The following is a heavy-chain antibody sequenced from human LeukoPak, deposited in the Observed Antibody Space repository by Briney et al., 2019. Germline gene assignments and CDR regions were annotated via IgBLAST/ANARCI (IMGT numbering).Heavy chain of an antibody. CDR3: ARGIVGYSSGWPYYFDY. Sequence: ASVKVSRKASGYTFTSYGISWVRQAPGQGLEWMGWISAYNGNTNYAQKLQGRVTMTTDTSTSTAYMELRSLRSDDTAVYYCARGIVGYSSGWPYYFDYWGQGTLVTVSS. CDR2: ISAYNGNT. V-gene: IGHV1-18*01. CDR1: GYTFTSYG. D-gene: IGHD6-19*01. J-gene: IGHJ4*02.